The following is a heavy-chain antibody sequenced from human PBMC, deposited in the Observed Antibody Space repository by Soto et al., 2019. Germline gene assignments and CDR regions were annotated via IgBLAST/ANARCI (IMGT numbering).Heavy chain of an antibody. CDR3: ARDSIVVVPAAQNYYYYGMDV. CDR1: GFTFSSYS. Sequence: GGSLRLSCAASGFTFSSYSMNWVRQAPGKGLEWVSSISSSSSYIYYADSVKGRFTISRDNAKNSLYLQMNSLRAEDTAVYYCARDSIVVVPAAQNYYYYGMDVWGQGTTVTVS. J-gene: IGHJ6*02. V-gene: IGHV3-21*01. CDR2: ISSSSSYI. D-gene: IGHD2-2*01.